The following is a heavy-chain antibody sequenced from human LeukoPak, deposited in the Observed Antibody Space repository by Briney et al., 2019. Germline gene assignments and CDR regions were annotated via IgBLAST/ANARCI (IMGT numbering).Heavy chain of an antibody. CDR1: GGSITSYY. CDR2: IYYSGST. CDR3: ARLRPSIGAAGTFDY. V-gene: IGHV4-59*08. D-gene: IGHD6-13*01. Sequence: SETLSLTCTVSGGSITSYYWSWIRQPPGKGLEWIGYIYYSGSTNYNPSLKSRVTISVGTSKNQFSLKLSSVTAADTAVYYCARLRPSIGAAGTFDYWGQGTLVTVSS. J-gene: IGHJ4*02.